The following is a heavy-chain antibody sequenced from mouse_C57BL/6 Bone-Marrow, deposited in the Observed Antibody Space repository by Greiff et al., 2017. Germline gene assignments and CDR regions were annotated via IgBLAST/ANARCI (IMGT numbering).Heavy chain of an antibody. CDR3: ARRVD. D-gene: IGHD1-1*01. Sequence: QVQLQQPGAELVKPGASVKLSCKASGYTFTSYWMQWVKQRPGQGLEWIGEIDPSDSYTNYNQKFKGKATLTVDTSSSTAYMQLSSLTSEDSAVYYCARRVDWGKGTTLTVSS. CDR1: GYTFTSYW. V-gene: IGHV1-50*01. CDR2: IDPSDSYT. J-gene: IGHJ2*01.